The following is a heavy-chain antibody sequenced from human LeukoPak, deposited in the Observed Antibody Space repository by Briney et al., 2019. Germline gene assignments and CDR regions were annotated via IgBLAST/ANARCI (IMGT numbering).Heavy chain of an antibody. CDR3: ARRERYSSSWYNLDY. CDR2: IDPSDSYT. Sequence: GESLRISCKGSGYSFTSYWISWVRQMPGKGLEWMGRIDPSDSYTNYSPSFQGHVTISADKSLSTAYLQWSSLKASDTAMYYCARRERYSSSWYNLDYWGQGTLVTVSS. V-gene: IGHV5-10-1*01. CDR1: GYSFTSYW. J-gene: IGHJ4*02. D-gene: IGHD6-13*01.